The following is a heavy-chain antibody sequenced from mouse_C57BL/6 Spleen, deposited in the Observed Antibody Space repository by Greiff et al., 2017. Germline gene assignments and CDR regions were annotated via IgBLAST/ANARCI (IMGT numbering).Heavy chain of an antibody. Sequence: QVQLKQPGAELVKPGASVKMSCKASGYTFTSYWITWVKQRPGQGLEWIGDIYPGSGSTNYNEKFKSKATLTVDTSSSTAYMQLSSLTSEDAAVYYGARSAYYSNYGWYFDVWGTGTTVTVSS. D-gene: IGHD2-5*01. V-gene: IGHV1-55*01. CDR1: GYTFTSYW. J-gene: IGHJ1*03. CDR2: IYPGSGST. CDR3: ARSAYYSNYGWYFDV.